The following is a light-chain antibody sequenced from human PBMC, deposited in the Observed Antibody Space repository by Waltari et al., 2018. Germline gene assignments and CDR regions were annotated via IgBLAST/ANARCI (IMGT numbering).Light chain of an antibody. CDR2: EAS. Sequence: EIVLTQSPGTLSLSPGEGATLSCRASQSVRRYLAWYQQKAGQPPRLLIYEASSRATGIPDRFSGSGSGTDFSLTISRLEPEDVAVYYCQKYGTLPATFGQGTKVEIK. CDR1: QSVRRY. J-gene: IGKJ1*01. CDR3: QKYGTLPAT. V-gene: IGKV3-20*01.